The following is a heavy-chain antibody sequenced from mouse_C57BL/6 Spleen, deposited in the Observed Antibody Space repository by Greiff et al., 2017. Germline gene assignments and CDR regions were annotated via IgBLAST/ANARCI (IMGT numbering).Heavy chain of an antibody. J-gene: IGHJ4*01. CDR2: ISSGSSTI. CDR3: ARGLGRYAMDY. CDR1: GFTFSDYG. V-gene: IGHV5-17*01. D-gene: IGHD4-1*01. Sequence: EVQVVESGGGLVKPGGSLKLSCAASGFTFSDYGMHWVRQAPEKGLAWVAYISSGSSTIYYAATVKGRFTISRDNAKNTLFLHMTSLRSEDTAMYYCARGLGRYAMDYWGQGTSVTFSS.